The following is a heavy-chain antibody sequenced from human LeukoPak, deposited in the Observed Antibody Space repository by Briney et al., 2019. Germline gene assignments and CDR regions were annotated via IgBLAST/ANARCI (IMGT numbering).Heavy chain of an antibody. CDR1: GGSISSYY. J-gene: IGHJ6*03. D-gene: IGHD3-3*01. CDR3: ARVGAGSTTSGYSYPLLDMDV. CDR2: IYYSGST. Sequence: SETLSLTCTVSGGSISSYYWSWIRQPPGKGLEWIGYIYYSGSTNYNPSLKSRVTISVDTSKKQFSLKLSSVTAADTAVYYCARVGAGSTTSGYSYPLLDMDVWGKGTTVTVSS. V-gene: IGHV4-59*01.